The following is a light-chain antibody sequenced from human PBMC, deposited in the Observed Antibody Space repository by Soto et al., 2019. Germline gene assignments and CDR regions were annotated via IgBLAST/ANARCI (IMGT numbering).Light chain of an antibody. J-gene: IGLJ2*01. Sequence: QSVLTQPPSASGTPGQRVTISCSGSSSNIGTHTVNWYQQLPGTAPKLLIYDNNQRPSGVPDRFSGSKSGTSASLAISGLQSEDEADYYCAAWDDSLNGYVVFGGGTKLTVL. CDR3: AAWDDSLNGYVV. CDR1: SSNIGTHT. CDR2: DNN. V-gene: IGLV1-44*01.